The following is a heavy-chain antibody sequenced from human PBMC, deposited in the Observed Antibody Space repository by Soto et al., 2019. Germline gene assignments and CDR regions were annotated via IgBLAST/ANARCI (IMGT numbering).Heavy chain of an antibody. CDR3: AREKSLAIAPFDY. V-gene: IGHV3-21*01. CDR2: ISSSSSYI. D-gene: IGHD5-18*01. J-gene: IGHJ4*02. CDR1: GFTFSSYS. Sequence: EVQLVESGGGLVKPGGSLRLSCAASGFTFSSYSMNWVRQAPGKGLEWVSSISSSSSYIYYADSVKGRFTISRANAKNSLYLQMNSLRAEDTAVYYCAREKSLAIAPFDYWGQGTLVTVSS.